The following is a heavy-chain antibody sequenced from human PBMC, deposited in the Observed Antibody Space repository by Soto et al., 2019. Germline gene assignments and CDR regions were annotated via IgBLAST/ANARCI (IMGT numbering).Heavy chain of an antibody. CDR3: ARDHYGSLDY. D-gene: IGHD3-10*01. CDR2: IYKTGSD. Sequence: QVQLQESGPGLVKPSETLSLTYTVSGDSISSNQWGWIRQPPGKGLEWIAYIYKTGSDNYNPSLKSRVTMSMDMAKNQFSLKLSSVTAADTAVYYCARDHYGSLDYWGQGTLVTVSS. J-gene: IGHJ4*02. CDR1: GDSISSNQ. V-gene: IGHV4-59*01.